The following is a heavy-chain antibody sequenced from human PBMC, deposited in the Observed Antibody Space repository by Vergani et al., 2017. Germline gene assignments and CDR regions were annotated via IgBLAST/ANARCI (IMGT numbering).Heavy chain of an antibody. V-gene: IGHV4-31*01. CDR1: GGSISSSSYY. CDR3: AGHGERWLQSNRPIDY. Sequence: QLQLPESGPGLVKPSETLSLTCTVSGGSISSSSYYWSWIRQHPGKGLEWIGYIYYSGSNYCNPSLKSLVTISVDTSKNQCSLKLSSVTAADTAVYYCAGHGERWLQSNRPIDYWGQGTLVTVSS. D-gene: IGHD5-24*01. CDR2: IYYSGSN. J-gene: IGHJ4*02.